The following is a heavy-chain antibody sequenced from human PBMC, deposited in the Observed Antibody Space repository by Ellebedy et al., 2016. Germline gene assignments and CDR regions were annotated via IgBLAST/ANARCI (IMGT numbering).Heavy chain of an antibody. J-gene: IGHJ3*02. D-gene: IGHD1-1*01. V-gene: IGHV3-30*18. CDR2: ISYDGSNK. CDR3: AKDRIELERRDAFDI. Sequence: GESLKISXAASGFTFSSYGMHWVRQAPGKGLEWVAVISYDGSNKYYADSVKGRFTISRDNSKNTLYLQMNSLRAEDTAVYYCAKDRIELERRDAFDIWGQGTMVTVSS. CDR1: GFTFSSYG.